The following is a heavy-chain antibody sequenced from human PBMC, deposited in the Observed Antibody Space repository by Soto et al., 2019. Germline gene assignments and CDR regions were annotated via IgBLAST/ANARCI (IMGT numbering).Heavy chain of an antibody. J-gene: IGHJ4*02. V-gene: IGHV4-31*01. CDR2: IYYSGST. CDR1: GGSISSGGYY. D-gene: IGHD5-12*01. Sequence: QVQLQESGPGLVKPSQTLSLTCTVSGGSISSGGYYWSWIRQHPGKGLEWLGYIYYSGSTYYNPYRYGLVNIAVYTSKSQCALRLSSVTDADTAVYYCARDRGYGYAVQLPDYWGQGTLVTVSS. CDR3: ARDRGYGYAVQLPDY.